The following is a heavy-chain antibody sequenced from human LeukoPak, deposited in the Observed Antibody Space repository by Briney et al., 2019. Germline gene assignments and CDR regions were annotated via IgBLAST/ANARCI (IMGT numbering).Heavy chain of an antibody. CDR1: GGSFSGYY. Sequence: SQTLSLTCAVYGGSFSGYYWSWIRQPPGKGLEWIGEINHSGSTNYNPSLKSRVTISVDTSKNQFSLKLSSVTAADTAVYYCARGGNVLRYFDWGQGTLVTVSS. CDR3: ARGGNVLRYFD. V-gene: IGHV4-34*01. D-gene: IGHD3-9*01. CDR2: INHSGST. J-gene: IGHJ4*02.